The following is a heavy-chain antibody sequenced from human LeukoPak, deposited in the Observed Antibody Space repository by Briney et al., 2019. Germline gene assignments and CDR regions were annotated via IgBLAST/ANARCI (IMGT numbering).Heavy chain of an antibody. CDR3: ARDGSSGYYLGYYFDY. Sequence: GGSLRLSCVASGVSVSDSFISWVRQTPGKGLEWVSVLYKDGRTFYADSVKGRFTISRDNSKNTLYLQMNSLRAEDTAVYYCARDGSSGYYLGYYFDYWGQGTLVTVSS. CDR2: LYKDGRT. J-gene: IGHJ4*02. CDR1: GVSVSDSF. D-gene: IGHD3-22*01. V-gene: IGHV3-53*01.